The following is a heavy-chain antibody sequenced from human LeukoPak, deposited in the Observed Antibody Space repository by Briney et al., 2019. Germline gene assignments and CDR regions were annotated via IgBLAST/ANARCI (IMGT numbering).Heavy chain of an antibody. CDR1: GGSISSYY. CDR3: ARFTPQGYGWGGYNRFDP. D-gene: IGHD3-16*01. CDR2: IYYSGST. J-gene: IGHJ5*02. V-gene: IGHV4-59*01. Sequence: SETLSLTCTVSGGSISSYYWNWIRQTPGKGLEWIGYIYYSGSTNYNPSLKSRVTISVDTSKNQFSLNLTSVTAADTAVYYCARFTPQGYGWGGYNRFDPWGQGTLVTVPS.